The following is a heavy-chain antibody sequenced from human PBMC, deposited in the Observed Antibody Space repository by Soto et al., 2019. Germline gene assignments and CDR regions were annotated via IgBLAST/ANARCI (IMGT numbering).Heavy chain of an antibody. J-gene: IGHJ5*02. CDR3: ARADSGLSLDWFDP. CDR2: ISSSSSTI. V-gene: IGHV3-48*01. D-gene: IGHD1-26*01. CDR1: GFTFSSYS. Sequence: GGSLRLSCAASGFTFSSYSMNWVRQAPGKGLEWVSYISSSSSTIYYADSVKGRFTISRDNAKNSLYLQMNSLRAEDTAVYYCARADSGLSLDWFDPWGQGTLVTVSS.